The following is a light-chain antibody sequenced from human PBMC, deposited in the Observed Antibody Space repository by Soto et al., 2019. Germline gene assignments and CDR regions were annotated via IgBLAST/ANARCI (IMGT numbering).Light chain of an antibody. J-gene: IGKJ4*01. V-gene: IGKV3-11*01. CDR1: QSVSSN. Sequence: EIVLTQSPPTLSLSPGERATLSCRASQSVSSNLAWYQQKPGQAPRLLIYDASNRATGIPARFSGSGSGTDFTLTISSLGPEDFAVYYWQLRSNWLTFGGGTKVEIK. CDR2: DAS. CDR3: QLRSNWLT.